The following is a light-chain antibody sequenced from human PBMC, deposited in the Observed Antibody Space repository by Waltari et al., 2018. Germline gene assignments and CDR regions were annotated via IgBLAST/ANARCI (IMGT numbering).Light chain of an antibody. CDR3: SSYAGGNNLL. CDR1: NSYVGGYAY. J-gene: IGLJ2*01. Sequence: QSALTQPASVSGSPGQSITIPCSGTNSYVGGYAYFSWYQHHPGKAPKLIIYDVTKGPSGVSNRFSGSKSGNTASLTISGLQAEDEADYYCSSYAGGNNLLFGGGTKVTVL. CDR2: DVT. V-gene: IGLV2-23*02.